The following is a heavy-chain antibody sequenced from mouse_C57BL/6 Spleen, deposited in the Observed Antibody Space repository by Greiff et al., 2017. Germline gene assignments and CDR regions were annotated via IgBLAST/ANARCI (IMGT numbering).Heavy chain of an antibody. CDR2: INPGSGGT. CDR3: ARSNWVFDY. J-gene: IGHJ2*01. D-gene: IGHD4-1*01. Sequence: QVQLQQSGAELVRPGTSVKVSCKASGYAFTNYLIEWVKQRPGQGLEWIGVINPGSGGTNYNEKFKGKATLTADKSSSTAYMQLSSLTSEDSAVYFCARSNWVFDYWGQGTTLTVSS. V-gene: IGHV1-54*01. CDR1: GYAFTNYL.